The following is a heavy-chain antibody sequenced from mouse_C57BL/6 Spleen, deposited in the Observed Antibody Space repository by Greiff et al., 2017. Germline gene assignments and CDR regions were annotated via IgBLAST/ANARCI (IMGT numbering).Heavy chain of an antibody. D-gene: IGHD3-1*01. V-gene: IGHV1-69*01. CDR1: GYTFTSYW. CDR2: IDPSDSYT. J-gene: IGHJ1*03. CDR3: ARYRGRYFDV. Sequence: QVQLQQPGAELVMPGASVKLSCKASGYTFTSYWMHWVKQRPGQGLEWIGEIDPSDSYTNYNQKFKGKSTLTVDKSSSTAYMQLSSLTSEDSAVYYCARYRGRYFDVWGTGTTVTVSS.